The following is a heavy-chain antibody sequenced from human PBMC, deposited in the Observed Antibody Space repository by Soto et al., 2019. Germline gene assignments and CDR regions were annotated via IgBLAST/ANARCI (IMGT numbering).Heavy chain of an antibody. CDR2: IYDSENT. V-gene: IGHV4-59*01. J-gene: IGHJ4*02. D-gene: IGHD2-15*01. CDR1: GASISTYY. CDR3: ARAVVVTAPFDY. Sequence: QVQLQESGPGLVKPSETLSLTCTVSGASISTYYWSWFRQPPGKGLEWIGYIYDSENTNYNPSLTGRVTISVDTSKNQFSLKLTSVTAADTAIYYCARAVVVTAPFDYWGQGTLVTVSS.